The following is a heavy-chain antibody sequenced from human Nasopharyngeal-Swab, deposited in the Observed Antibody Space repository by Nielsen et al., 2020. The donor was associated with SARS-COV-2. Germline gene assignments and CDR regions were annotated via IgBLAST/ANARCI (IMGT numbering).Heavy chain of an antibody. CDR1: GFTFSSYA. Sequence: GGSLRLSCAASGFTFSSYAMSWVRQAPGKGLEWVSVIYSGGSSTYYADSVKGRFTISRDNSKNTLYLQMNSLRAEDTAVYYCAKVGYSSGWTEGYFDYWGQGTLATVSS. V-gene: IGHV3-23*03. CDR3: AKVGYSSGWTEGYFDY. J-gene: IGHJ4*02. D-gene: IGHD6-19*01. CDR2: IYSGGSST.